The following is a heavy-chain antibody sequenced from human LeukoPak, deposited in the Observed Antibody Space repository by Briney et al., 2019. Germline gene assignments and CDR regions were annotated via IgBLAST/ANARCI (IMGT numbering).Heavy chain of an antibody. CDR3: ARDRVVAPYYFDY. J-gene: IGHJ4*02. CDR1: GFTFSSSW. D-gene: IGHD5-12*01. CDR2: ISSSSSYI. Sequence: GGSLRLSCVASGFTFSSSWMNWVRQAPGKGLEWVSSISSSSSYIYYADSMKGRFTISRDNAKNSLYLQMNSLRAEDTAVYYCARDRVVAPYYFDYWGQGTLVTVSS. V-gene: IGHV3-21*01.